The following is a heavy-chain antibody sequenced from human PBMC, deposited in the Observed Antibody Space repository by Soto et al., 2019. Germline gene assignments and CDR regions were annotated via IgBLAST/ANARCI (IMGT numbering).Heavy chain of an antibody. V-gene: IGHV1-3*01. D-gene: IGHD1-1*01. CDR1: GYTFSTYA. CDR3: ARGKVMEENYFYYGFDI. CDR2: LNGGTGQT. J-gene: IGHJ6*02. Sequence: ASVKVSCKASGYTFSTYAMHWVRQAPGQSLEWMGWLNGGTGQTRSSQKFQDRVIITRDTSASTGYMELSSLTSEDTSVYYCARGKVMEENYFYYGFDIWGQGTTVTVSS.